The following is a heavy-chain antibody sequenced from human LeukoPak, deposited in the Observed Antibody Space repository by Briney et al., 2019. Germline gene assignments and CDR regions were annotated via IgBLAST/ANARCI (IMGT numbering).Heavy chain of an antibody. V-gene: IGHV4-59*01. CDR1: GGSISSYY. J-gene: IGHJ4*02. D-gene: IGHD3-22*01. Sequence: PSETLSLTCTVSGGSISSYYWSWIRQPPGKGLEWIGYIYYSGSTNYNPSLKSRVTISVDTSKNQFSLKLSSVTAADTAVYYCARDSSGYYAWVFDYWGQGTLVTVSS. CDR3: ARDSSGYYAWVFDY. CDR2: IYYSGST.